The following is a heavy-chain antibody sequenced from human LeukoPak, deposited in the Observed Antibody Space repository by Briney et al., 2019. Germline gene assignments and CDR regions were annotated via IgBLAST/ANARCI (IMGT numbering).Heavy chain of an antibody. CDR1: GFTFSSYS. Sequence: GGSLRLSCAASGFTFSSYSMNWVRQAPGKGLEWVSSISSSSSYIYYADSVKGRFTIYRDNAKNSLYLQMNSLRAEDTAVYYCARDLSYYGSGSYYNYWGQGTLVTVSS. D-gene: IGHD3-10*01. CDR2: ISSSSSYI. V-gene: IGHV3-21*01. CDR3: ARDLSYYGSGSYYNY. J-gene: IGHJ4*02.